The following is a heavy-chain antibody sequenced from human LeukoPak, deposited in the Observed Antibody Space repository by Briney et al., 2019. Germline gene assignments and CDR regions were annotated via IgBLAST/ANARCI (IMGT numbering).Heavy chain of an antibody. CDR1: GFTFSSYA. CDR2: ISYDGSNK. Sequence: GGSLRLSCAASGFTFSSYAIHWVRQAPGKGLEWVAVISYDGSNKYYADSVKGRFTISRDNSKNTLYLQMNSLRAEDTAVYYCARGRPYYYDSSAHAFDIWGQGTMVTVSS. D-gene: IGHD3-22*01. V-gene: IGHV3-30*04. J-gene: IGHJ3*02. CDR3: ARGRPYYYDSSAHAFDI.